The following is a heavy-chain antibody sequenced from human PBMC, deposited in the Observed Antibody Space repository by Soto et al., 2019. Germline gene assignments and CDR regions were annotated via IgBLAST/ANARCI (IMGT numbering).Heavy chain of an antibody. J-gene: IGHJ6*02. D-gene: IGHD3-10*01. Sequence: QVQLQESGPGLVKPSQTLSLTCTVSGGSISSGDYYWSWIRQPPGKGLYWIGYIYYSGSTYYNPSLKSRVTISVDTSKNQCSLKLSSVTAADTAVYYCAGGSGSYTYYYYYGMDVWGQGTTVTVSS. CDR3: AGGSGSYTYYYYYGMDV. CDR1: GGSISSGDYY. CDR2: IYYSGST. V-gene: IGHV4-30-4*01.